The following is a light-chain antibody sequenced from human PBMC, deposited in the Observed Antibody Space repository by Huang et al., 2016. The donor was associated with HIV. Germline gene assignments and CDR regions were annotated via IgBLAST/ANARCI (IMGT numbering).Light chain of an antibody. J-gene: IGKJ1*01. Sequence: DIVLTQPPATLSLSPGARATLSCRAGQLVGGYLAWYQQTPGQAPRRLVSDASHRAPGIPARFSGSGSGTDFTLTISSLEPEDFAVYYCHQHSSWPGTFGQGTRVEIK. CDR1: QLVGGY. CDR2: DAS. V-gene: IGKV3-11*01. CDR3: HQHSSWPGT.